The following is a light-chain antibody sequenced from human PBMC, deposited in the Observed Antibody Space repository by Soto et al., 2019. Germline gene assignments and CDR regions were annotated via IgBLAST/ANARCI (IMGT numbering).Light chain of an antibody. CDR1: QSVSSSY. CDR2: DAS. J-gene: IGKJ1*01. CDR3: QQYVRSPPSWT. V-gene: IGKV3-20*01. Sequence: ETVLTQSPGTLSLSPGERATLSCRASQSVSSSYLAWYQQKPGQAPRLLICDASSRATGIPDRFSGSGSGTDFTLTISRLESEDFAVYYCQQYVRSPPSWTFGQGTKVEIK.